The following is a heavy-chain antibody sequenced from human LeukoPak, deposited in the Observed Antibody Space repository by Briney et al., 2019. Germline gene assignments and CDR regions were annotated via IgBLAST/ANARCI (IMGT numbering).Heavy chain of an antibody. D-gene: IGHD6-19*01. V-gene: IGHV4-34*01. CDR2: INHSGST. CDR3: ARAGSGWPLYYYYGMDV. J-gene: IGHJ6*02. Sequence: GSLRLSCAVSGFTFSDYYMSWIRQAPGKGLEWIGEINHSGSTNYNPSLKSRVTISVDTSKNQFSLKLSSVTAADTAVYYCARAGSGWPLYYYYGMDVWGQGTTVTVSS. CDR1: GFTFSDYY.